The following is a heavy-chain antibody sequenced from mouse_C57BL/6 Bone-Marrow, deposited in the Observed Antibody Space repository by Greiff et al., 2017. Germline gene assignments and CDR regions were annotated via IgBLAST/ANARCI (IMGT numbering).Heavy chain of an antibody. CDR1: GYTFTGYW. CDR2: ILPGGGST. Sequence: VQLQQSGAELMKPGASVKLSCKATGYTFTGYWIEWVKQRPGHGLEWIGEILPGGGSTNYTEKLKGKATFTADTASNTAYIQLSSLTTEDTSIYYCARCITTVEYYFDYWGQGTTLTVSS. CDR3: ARCITTVEYYFDY. D-gene: IGHD1-1*01. V-gene: IGHV1-9*01. J-gene: IGHJ2*01.